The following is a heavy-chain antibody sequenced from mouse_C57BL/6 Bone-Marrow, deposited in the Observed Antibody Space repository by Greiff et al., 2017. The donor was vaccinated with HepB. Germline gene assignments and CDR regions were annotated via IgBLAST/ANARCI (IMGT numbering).Heavy chain of an antibody. Sequence: QVHVKQSGAELVKPGASVKLSCKASGYTFTSYWMHWVKQRPGQGLEWIGMIHPNSGSTNYNEKFKSKATLTVDKSSSTAYMQLSSLTSEDSAVYYCARPAYYSNYGWFAYWGQGTLVTVSA. CDR3: ARPAYYSNYGWFAY. J-gene: IGHJ3*01. CDR1: GYTFTSYW. V-gene: IGHV1-64*01. D-gene: IGHD2-5*01. CDR2: IHPNSGST.